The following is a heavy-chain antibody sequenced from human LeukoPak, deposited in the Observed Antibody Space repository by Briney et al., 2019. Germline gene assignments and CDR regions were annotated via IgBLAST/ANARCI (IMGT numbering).Heavy chain of an antibody. CDR1: GFTFSSYE. CDR3: ARGEWRT. V-gene: IGHV3-48*03. Sequence: PGGSLRLSCAASGFTFSSYEMNWVRQAPGKGLEWLSYMSASGSVKYYADSVKGRFTISRDDAKNSLYLQMNSLRVEDTAVYYCARGEWRTWGQGTLVTVSS. D-gene: IGHD3-3*01. J-gene: IGHJ5*02. CDR2: MSASGSVK.